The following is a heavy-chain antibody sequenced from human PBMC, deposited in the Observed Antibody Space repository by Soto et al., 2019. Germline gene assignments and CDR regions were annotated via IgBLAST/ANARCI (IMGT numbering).Heavy chain of an antibody. CDR1: VFTFSGFL. J-gene: IGHJ3*02. CDR2: INLDGIDE. D-gene: IGHD3-10*01. CDR3: ARSRASGTFDI. V-gene: IGHV3-7*01. Sequence: GGSLRLSCAASVFTFSGFLMSWVRQAPGKGLEWVANINLDGIDEYYVDSVKGRFTISRDNAKNSLYLQMNSLRAEDTAIYYCARSRASGTFDIFGKGTMV.